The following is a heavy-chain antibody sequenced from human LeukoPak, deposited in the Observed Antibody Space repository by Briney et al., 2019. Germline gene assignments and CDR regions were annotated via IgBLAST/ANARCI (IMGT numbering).Heavy chain of an antibody. Sequence: GGSLRLSCAASGFTVSSNYMSWVRQAPGKGLEWVSVIYSGGSTYYADSVKGRFTISRDNSENTLYLQMNSLRAEDTAVYYCARDVSTGYYRFDYWGQGTLVTVSS. D-gene: IGHD3-9*01. CDR3: ARDVSTGYYRFDY. CDR2: IYSGGST. CDR1: GFTVSSNY. J-gene: IGHJ4*02. V-gene: IGHV3-53*01.